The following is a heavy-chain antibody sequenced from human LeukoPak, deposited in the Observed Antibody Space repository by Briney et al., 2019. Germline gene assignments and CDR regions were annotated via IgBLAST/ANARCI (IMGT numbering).Heavy chain of an antibody. J-gene: IGHJ6*04. V-gene: IGHV4-39*07. CDR3: ARWGINEGSGIGPRPMKYGMDV. D-gene: IGHD3-10*01. Sequence: SETLSLTCTVSGASISNSSYYWGWIRQPPGKGLEWVANIVYGGSTNYNPSLKSRVTISVDTSKNQFSLKLSSVTAADTAVYYCARWGINEGSGIGPRPMKYGMDVWGGGTTVTVSS. CDR2: IVYGGST. CDR1: GASISNSSYY.